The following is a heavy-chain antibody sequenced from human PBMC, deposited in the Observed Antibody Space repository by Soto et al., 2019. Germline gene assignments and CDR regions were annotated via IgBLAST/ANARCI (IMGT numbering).Heavy chain of an antibody. CDR1: GFSFSNYW. J-gene: IGHJ4*02. CDR2: IKQDGREK. V-gene: IGHV3-7*01. D-gene: IGHD3-10*01. CDR3: AKGWVNYGPLDC. Sequence: GGSLRLSCAASGFSFSNYWMNWVRQAPGKGLEWVANIKQDGREKYYVDSVKGRFTISRNNAENSLYLQLNSLRVEDTAVYYCAKGWVNYGPLDCWSQGTLVTVSS.